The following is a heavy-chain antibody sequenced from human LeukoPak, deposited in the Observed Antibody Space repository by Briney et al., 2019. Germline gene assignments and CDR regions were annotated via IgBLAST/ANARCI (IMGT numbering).Heavy chain of an antibody. CDR2: ISTDGTTT. CDR1: GFPFRSHG. CDR3: ARSLGYSSGG. D-gene: IGHD2-15*01. J-gene: IGHJ4*02. V-gene: IGHV3-74*01. Sequence: GGPLRLSCAASGFPFRSHGMHWVRQVPGKGVVWVSHISTDGTTTNYADSVKGRFTISRDNAKDTLYLQLNSLRAEDTAIYYCARSLGYSSGGWGQGTLVTVSS.